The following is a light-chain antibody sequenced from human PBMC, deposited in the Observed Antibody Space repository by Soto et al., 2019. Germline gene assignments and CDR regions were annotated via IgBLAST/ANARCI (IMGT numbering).Light chain of an antibody. J-gene: IGLJ1*01. CDR2: EVT. CDR3: ASYASGNQG. Sequence: QSALTQPPSASGSPGQSVTISCTGTSSDVGRYDFVSWYQHHPGKVPKLMIYEVTKRPSGVPDRFSGSKSGNTASLTVSGLLPEDDADYYCASYASGNQGFGTGTKATV. CDR1: SSDVGRYDF. V-gene: IGLV2-8*01.